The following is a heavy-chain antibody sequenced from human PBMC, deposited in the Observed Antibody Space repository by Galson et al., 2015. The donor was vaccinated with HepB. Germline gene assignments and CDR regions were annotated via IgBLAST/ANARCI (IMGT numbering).Heavy chain of an antibody. Sequence: LKLSCAISGDSVTSNSAPWNWLRQSPSRGLEWLGRTYYRSKWYNDYAVSVKGRIIINPDTSKNQFSLQLNSVAPEDTAVYYCVRDPPLGTPFDHWGQGTLVTVSS. J-gene: IGHJ4*02. D-gene: IGHD7-27*01. CDR3: VRDPPLGTPFDH. CDR1: GDSVTSNSAP. CDR2: TYYRSKWYN. V-gene: IGHV6-1*01.